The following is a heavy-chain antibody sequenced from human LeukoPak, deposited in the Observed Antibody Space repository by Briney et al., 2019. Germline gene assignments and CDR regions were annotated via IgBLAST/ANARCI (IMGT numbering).Heavy chain of an antibody. CDR3: AKVVNYYDSSGYSRAFDI. V-gene: IGHV3-23*01. D-gene: IGHD3-22*01. J-gene: IGHJ3*02. CDR2: LSGSGGST. Sequence: GGSLRLSCAASGFTFSSYAMSWVRQAPGKGLEWVSALSGSGGSTYYADSVKGRFTISRDNSKNTLYLQMNSLRAEDTAVYYCAKVVNYYDSSGYSRAFDIWGQGTMVTVSS. CDR1: GFTFSSYA.